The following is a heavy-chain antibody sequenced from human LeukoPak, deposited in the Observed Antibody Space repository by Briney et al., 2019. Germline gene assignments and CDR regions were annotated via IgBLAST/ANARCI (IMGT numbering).Heavy chain of an antibody. V-gene: IGHV1-3*01. CDR3: AREYCSGGSCYPWSY. CDR2: INAGTAYT. CDR1: GYTFTTYA. Sequence: ASVKDSCKASGYTFTTYAMHWVRQAPGQRLEWMGWINAGTAYTKYSQTFQGRVTFTRDTSASTAYMELSSLRSEDTAVYYCAREYCSGGSCYPWSYWGQGTLVTVSS. D-gene: IGHD2-15*01. J-gene: IGHJ4*02.